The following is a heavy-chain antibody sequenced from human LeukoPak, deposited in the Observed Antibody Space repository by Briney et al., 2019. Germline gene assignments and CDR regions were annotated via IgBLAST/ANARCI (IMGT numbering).Heavy chain of an antibody. D-gene: IGHD6-6*01. CDR2: IWYDGSNK. CDR1: GFTFSSYG. CDR3: ARDSSSSVYYYYGMDV. Sequence: PGRSLRPSCAASGFTFSSYGMHWVRQAPGKGLEWVAVIWYDGSNKYYADSVKGRFTISRDNSKNTLYLQTNSLRAEDTAVYYCARDSSSSVYYYYGMDVWGQGTTVTVSS. V-gene: IGHV3-33*01. J-gene: IGHJ6*02.